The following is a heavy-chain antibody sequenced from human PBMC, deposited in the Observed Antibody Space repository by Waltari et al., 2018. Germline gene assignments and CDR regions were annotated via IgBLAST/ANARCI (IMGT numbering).Heavy chain of an antibody. CDR3: ARLPRGSVIIGAFDI. J-gene: IGHJ3*02. Sequence: VQLQESGPGLVKPSETLSLRCTVPGDSMRSRFWSWIRQAPGKGLEWIGHMYFSGTKDYNPSLKSRVAISIDTSKNHFSLNLRSVTAADTAIYYCARLPRGSVIIGAFDIWGQGTQVTVSS. CDR2: MYFSGTK. CDR1: GDSMRSRF. V-gene: IGHV4-59*11. D-gene: IGHD3-22*01.